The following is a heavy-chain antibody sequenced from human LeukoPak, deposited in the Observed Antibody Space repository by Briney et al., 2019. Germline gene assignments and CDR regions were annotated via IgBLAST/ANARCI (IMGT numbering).Heavy chain of an antibody. V-gene: IGHV4-59*01. J-gene: IGHJ4*02. D-gene: IGHD2-21*02. CDR2: IYYSGST. CDR3: AREAYCGGDCYSGFDY. Sequence: PSETLSLTCTVSGDSISSYFWNWIRQPPGKGLEWLGYIYYSGSTNYNPSLKSRVTISVDTSKNQFSLRLSSVTAADTAVYYCAREAYCGGDCYSGFDYWGQGTLVTVSS. CDR1: GDSISSYF.